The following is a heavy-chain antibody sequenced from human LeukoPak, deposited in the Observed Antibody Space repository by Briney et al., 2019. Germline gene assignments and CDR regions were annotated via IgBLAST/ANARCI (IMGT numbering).Heavy chain of an antibody. CDR2: ISYSGST. D-gene: IGHD2/OR15-2a*01. V-gene: IGHV4-59*08. J-gene: IGHJ4*02. CDR1: GGSISSYY. CDR3: AGHHPRNTVDF. Sequence: SETLSLTCTVSGGSISSYYWSWIRQPPGKGLEWIGYISYSGSTNYNPSLKSRVTISLDTSKNLFSLKLSSVTAADTAVYYCAGHHPRNTVDFWGQGTLVTVSS.